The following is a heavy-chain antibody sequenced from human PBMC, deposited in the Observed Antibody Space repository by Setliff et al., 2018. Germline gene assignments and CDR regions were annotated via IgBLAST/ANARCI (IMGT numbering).Heavy chain of an antibody. CDR3: TRGPDGYTYQGAFDI. J-gene: IGHJ3*02. CDR1: GDPISSGNYY. Sequence: SETLSLTCTVSGDPISSGNYYWNWIRQPAGKGLEWIGRIYTSGSTTYNPSLKSRVTISIDMSKNQLSLKLTSVTAADTAVYYCTRGPDGYTYQGAFDIWGQGTMVTVSS. D-gene: IGHD5-12*01. V-gene: IGHV4-61*02. CDR2: IYTSGST.